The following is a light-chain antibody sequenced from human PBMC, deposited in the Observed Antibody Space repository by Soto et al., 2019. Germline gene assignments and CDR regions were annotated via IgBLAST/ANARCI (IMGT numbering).Light chain of an antibody. V-gene: IGKV3-15*01. CDR1: QGIGDT. CDR3: PPCKFWSLT. J-gene: IGKJ4*01. CDR2: DTS. Sequence: EVVMTQSPATLSVSPGEGVTLSCRASQGIGDTLAWYQHKPGQTPRLLIHDTSTSAAGVPGRFSGSRSGPEWTPNINTLKSELFACYESPPCKFWSLTFGRGTKVE.